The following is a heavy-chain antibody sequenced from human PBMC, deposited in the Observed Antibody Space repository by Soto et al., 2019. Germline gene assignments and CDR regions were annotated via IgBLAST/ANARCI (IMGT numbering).Heavy chain of an antibody. Sequence: ASVKVSCKASGYTFNTYGISWLRQAPGQGLEWMGWINPHNGNTDLGLQFQGRVTLTTDISRSTAYMELRSLRSDDTALYYCARDVVEHCSATRCYGGDSWGQGTPVTAPQ. CDR1: GYTFNTYG. CDR3: ARDVVEHCSATRCYGGDS. D-gene: IGHD2-2*01. J-gene: IGHJ4*02. CDR2: INPHNGNT. V-gene: IGHV1-18*01.